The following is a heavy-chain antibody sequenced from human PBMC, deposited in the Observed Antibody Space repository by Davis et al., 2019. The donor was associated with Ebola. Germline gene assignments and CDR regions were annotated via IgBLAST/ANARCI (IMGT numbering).Heavy chain of an antibody. CDR3: ARGKSSTSRY. CDR1: GGSISSYY. V-gene: IGHV4-59*01. CDR2: IYYSGST. Sequence: MPSETLSLACTVSGGSISSYYWSWIRQPPGKGLEWIGYIYYSGSTNYNPSLKSRVTISVDTSKNQFSLKLSSVTAADTAVYYCARGKSSTSRYWGQGTLVTVSS. J-gene: IGHJ4*02. D-gene: IGHD2-2*01.